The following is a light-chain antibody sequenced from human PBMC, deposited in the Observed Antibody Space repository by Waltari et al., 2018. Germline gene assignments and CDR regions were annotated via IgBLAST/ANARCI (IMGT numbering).Light chain of an antibody. J-gene: IGKJ2*02. V-gene: IGKV3-15*01. Sequence: EIVITQSLAALSVSPGERATLSCRASQSISNNLAWYQHKPGQPPRLLISGASTRATGVPARFSGSGSGTEFTLTISSLQSEDSAIYFCQQYNTWPPSTFGQGTKLEIK. CDR3: QQYNTWPPST. CDR2: GAS. CDR1: QSISNN.